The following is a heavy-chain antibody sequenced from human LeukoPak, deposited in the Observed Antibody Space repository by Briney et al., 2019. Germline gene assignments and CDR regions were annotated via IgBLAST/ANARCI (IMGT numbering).Heavy chain of an antibody. J-gene: IGHJ4*02. D-gene: IGHD5-18*01. CDR1: GFSLSTYA. Sequence: GGSLRLSCAPSGFSLSTYAMHWVRQAPGKGLEWVAVISLDGRNEYYADSVKGRFTISRDNSKNTLYLQMNSLRAEDTTVYYCARSRGYNYGYWGYFDYWGQGALVSVSS. CDR2: ISLDGRNE. CDR3: ARSRGYNYGYWGYFDY. V-gene: IGHV3-30*04.